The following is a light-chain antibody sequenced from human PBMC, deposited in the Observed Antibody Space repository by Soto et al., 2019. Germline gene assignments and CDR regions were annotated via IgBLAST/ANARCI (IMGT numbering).Light chain of an antibody. CDR2: EVS. V-gene: IGLV2-14*01. Sequence: QSALTQPASVSGSPGQSIPISCTGTSSDIGSNPYVSWFPQRPGKAPTLIIYEVSNRPSGGSTHFSGSKSGNTASLTISGRLPEDEAEYYCSSYTTTTRLFGGGTKVTVL. J-gene: IGLJ3*02. CDR3: SSYTTTTRL. CDR1: SSDIGSNPY.